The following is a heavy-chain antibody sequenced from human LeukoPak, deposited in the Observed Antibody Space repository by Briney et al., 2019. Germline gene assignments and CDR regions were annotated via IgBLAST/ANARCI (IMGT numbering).Heavy chain of an antibody. J-gene: IGHJ4*02. CDR3: AKETFSSGWYYFDY. D-gene: IGHD6-19*01. CDR1: GFTFSSYG. CDR2: IWYDGSNK. V-gene: IGHV3-33*06. Sequence: GRSLRLSCAASGFTFSSYGMHWVRQAPGQGLEWVAVIWYDGSNKYYADSVKGRFTISRDNSKNTLYLQMNSLRAEDTAVYYCAKETFSSGWYYFDYWGQGTLVTVSS.